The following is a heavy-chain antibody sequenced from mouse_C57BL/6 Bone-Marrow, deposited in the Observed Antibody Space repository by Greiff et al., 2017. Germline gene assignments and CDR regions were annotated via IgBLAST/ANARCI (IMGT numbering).Heavy chain of an antibody. V-gene: IGHV1-39*01. CDR2: INPNYGTT. J-gene: IGHJ4*01. D-gene: IGHD2-4*01. CDR1: GYSFTDYN. CDR3: ARGYDYDYAMDY. Sequence: EVKLAESRPELVQPGASVKISCKASGYSFTDYNMNWVKQSNGKSLEWIGAINPNYGTTSYKKKFKGKATLTVDQSSSTAYMQLNSLTSEDSAVYYCARGYDYDYAMDYWGQGTSVTVSS.